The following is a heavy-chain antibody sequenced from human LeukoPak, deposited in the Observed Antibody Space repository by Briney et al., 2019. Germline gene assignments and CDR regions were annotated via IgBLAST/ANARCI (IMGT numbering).Heavy chain of an antibody. CDR3: AGESGGSRGYSYGSDY. D-gene: IGHD5-18*01. CDR2: INHSGST. Sequence: SETLSLTCAVYGGSFSGYYWSWIRQPPGKGLEWIGEINHSGSTNYNPSLKSRVTISVDTSNNQFSLKLSSVTAADTAVYYCAGESGGSRGYSYGSDYWGQGTLVTVSS. V-gene: IGHV4-34*01. CDR1: GGSFSGYY. J-gene: IGHJ4*02.